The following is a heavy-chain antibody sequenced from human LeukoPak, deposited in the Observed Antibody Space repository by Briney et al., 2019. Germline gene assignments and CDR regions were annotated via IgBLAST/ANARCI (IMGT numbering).Heavy chain of an antibody. Sequence: GGSLRLSCAASGFIVSNNHMSWVRQAPGKGLEWISVIYSGGSRYYADSVKGRFTISRDNPKNTVYFQMNSLRAEDTAVYYCATPSYSSSPGDFDYWGQGTLVTVSS. J-gene: IGHJ4*02. CDR2: IYSGGSR. CDR1: GFIVSNNH. D-gene: IGHD6-6*01. V-gene: IGHV3-53*01. CDR3: ATPSYSSSPGDFDY.